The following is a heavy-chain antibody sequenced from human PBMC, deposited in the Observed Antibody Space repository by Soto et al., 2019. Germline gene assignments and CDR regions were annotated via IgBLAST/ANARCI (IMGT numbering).Heavy chain of an antibody. D-gene: IGHD4-17*01. CDR1: AYTFTSYD. Sequence: QVQLVQSGAEVEKPGASVKVSCKASAYTFTSYDINWVRQATGQGLEWMGWMNPNSGNTGYAQKFQGRVTMTRNTSINSSYMELSSLSSEDTAVYYCARGPHTSETTRGIVWFDPWGQGTLVTVSS. J-gene: IGHJ5*02. CDR2: MNPNSGNT. V-gene: IGHV1-8*01. CDR3: ARGPHTSETTRGIVWFDP.